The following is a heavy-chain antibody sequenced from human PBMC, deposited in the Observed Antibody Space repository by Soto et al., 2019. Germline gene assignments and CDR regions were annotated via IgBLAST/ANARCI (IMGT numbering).Heavy chain of an antibody. V-gene: IGHV1-2*02. D-gene: IGHD4-17*01. CDR1: GYTFTGYY. CDR2: INPNSGGT. CDR3: ARDNPDYGDYIPYYYGMDV. J-gene: IGHJ6*02. Sequence: QVQLVQSGAEVKKPGASVKVSCKASGYTFTGYYMHWVRQAPGQGLEWMGWINPNSGGTNYAQKFQGRVTMTRDTSLSTAYMELSRLRSDDTAVYYCARDNPDYGDYIPYYYGMDVWGQGTTVTVSS.